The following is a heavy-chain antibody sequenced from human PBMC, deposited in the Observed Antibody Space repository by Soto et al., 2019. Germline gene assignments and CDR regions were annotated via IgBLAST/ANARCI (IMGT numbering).Heavy chain of an antibody. CDR1: GVTLTISL. Sequence: GGSLGLSCAVSGVTLTISLMDWVRQAPGKGPEWVGRIKSNTAGGTTDFAAPVKGRFTISRDDSQNTLYLQMDSLKTEDTAVYYCSHGYYQYFNSWGPGTLVTVSS. J-gene: IGHJ4*02. D-gene: IGHD5-18*01. CDR2: IKSNTAGGTT. V-gene: IGHV3-15*07. CDR3: SHGYYQYFNS.